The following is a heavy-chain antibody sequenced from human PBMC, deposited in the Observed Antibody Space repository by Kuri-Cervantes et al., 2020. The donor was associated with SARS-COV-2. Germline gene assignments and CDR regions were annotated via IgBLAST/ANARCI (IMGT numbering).Heavy chain of an antibody. V-gene: IGHV3-7*01. CDR2: IKQDGSEK. CDR1: GFTFSSYE. CDR3: ARDGWGSSFDY. Sequence: GGSLRLSCAASGFTFSSYEMNWVRQASGKGLEWVANIKQDGSEKYYVDSVKGRFTISRDNAKNSLYLQMNSLRAEDTAVYYCARDGWGSSFDYWGQGTLVTVSS. J-gene: IGHJ4*02. D-gene: IGHD7-27*01.